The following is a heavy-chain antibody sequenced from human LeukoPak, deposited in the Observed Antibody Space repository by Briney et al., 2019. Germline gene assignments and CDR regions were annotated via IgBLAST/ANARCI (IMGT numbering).Heavy chain of an antibody. Sequence: ASVTVSCKASGYTFTSYGISWVRQAPGQGLEWMGWISAYNGNTNYAQKLQGRVTMTTGTSTSTAYMELRSLRSDDTAVYYCAVAADTYYYYGMDVWGQGTTVTVSS. CDR2: ISAYNGNT. V-gene: IGHV1-18*01. J-gene: IGHJ6*02. CDR1: GYTFTSYG. CDR3: AVAADTYYYYGMDV. D-gene: IGHD6-13*01.